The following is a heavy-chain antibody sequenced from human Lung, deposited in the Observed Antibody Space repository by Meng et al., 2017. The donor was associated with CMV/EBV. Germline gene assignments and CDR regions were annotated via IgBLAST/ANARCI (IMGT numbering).Heavy chain of an antibody. J-gene: IGHJ4*02. CDR3: ARVSCSSTSCYDY. V-gene: IGHV4-38-2*02. CDR2: IYHSGST. Sequence: SETXSLXXTVSGYSISSGYYWGWIRQPPGKGLEWIGSIYHSGSTYYNPSLKSRVTISVDTSKNQFSLKLSSVTAADTDVYYCARVSCSSTSCYDYWGQGTLVTVSS. CDR1: GYSISSGYY. D-gene: IGHD2-2*01.